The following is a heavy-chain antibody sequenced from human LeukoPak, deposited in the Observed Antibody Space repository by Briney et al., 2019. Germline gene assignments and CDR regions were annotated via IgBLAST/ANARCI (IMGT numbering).Heavy chain of an antibody. CDR3: ASTRYDFWSGYWFDY. J-gene: IGHJ4*02. Sequence: ASVKVSCKASGGTFSSYAISWVRQAPGQGLEWMGGIIPIFGTANYAQKFQGRVTITTDESTSTAYMELSSLRSEDTAVYYCASTRYDFWSGYWFDYWGQGTLVTVSS. CDR1: GGTFSSYA. V-gene: IGHV1-69*05. D-gene: IGHD3-3*01. CDR2: IIPIFGTA.